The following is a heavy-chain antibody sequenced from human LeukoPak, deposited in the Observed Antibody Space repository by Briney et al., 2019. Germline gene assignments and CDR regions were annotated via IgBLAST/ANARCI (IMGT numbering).Heavy chain of an antibody. CDR1: GGSISSYY. CDR3: ARAITGTTFAFDI. Sequence: SETLSPTCTVSGGSISSYYWSWIRQPPGKGLEWIGYIYYSGSTNYDPSLKSRVTMSVDTSKNQFSLNLSSVTAADTAVYYCARAITGTTFAFDIWGQGTMVTVSS. D-gene: IGHD1-20*01. V-gene: IGHV4-59*13. CDR2: IYYSGST. J-gene: IGHJ3*02.